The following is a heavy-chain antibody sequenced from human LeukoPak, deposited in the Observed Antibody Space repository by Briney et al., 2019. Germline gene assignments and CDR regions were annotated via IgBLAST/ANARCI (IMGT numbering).Heavy chain of an antibody. CDR2: IYTSGST. V-gene: IGHV4-4*07. D-gene: IGHD3-22*01. CDR1: GGSISSYY. J-gene: IGHJ6*03. CDR3: ARDHGFKSSGYYYYYYMDV. Sequence: PSETLSLTCTVSGGSISSYYWSWIRQPAGKGLEWIGRIYTSGSTNYNPSLKSRVTMSLHTSKNQFSLKLSSVTAADTAVYYCARDHGFKSSGYYYYYYMDVWGKGTTVTVSS.